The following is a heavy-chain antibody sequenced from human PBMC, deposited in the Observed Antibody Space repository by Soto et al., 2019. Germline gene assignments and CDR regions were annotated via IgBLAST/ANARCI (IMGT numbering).Heavy chain of an antibody. CDR2: ISSDEKIK. V-gene: IGHV3-33*01. Sequence: QVQLVESGGGLFQPGGSWRLSWLASGFISSNFGMHWVRRAPGKGLEWVAVISSDEKIKQYADSVRGRFAISTDNSKNTLYLQMTSLRAEDTAIYYCARGLRSVLDYWGQGTLVTVSS. CDR3: ARGLRSVLDY. J-gene: IGHJ4*02. D-gene: IGHD6-6*01. CDR1: GFISSNFG.